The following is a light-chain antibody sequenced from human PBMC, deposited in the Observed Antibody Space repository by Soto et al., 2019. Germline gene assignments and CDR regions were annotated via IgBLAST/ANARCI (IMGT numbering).Light chain of an antibody. J-gene: IGKJ5*01. Sequence: EIVMTQSPGTLSVSPGEGATLFCMASQSVRTKLAWYQQRAGQAPRLLMYGASTRATGIPDRFSGSGSGTEFTLTISSLQSEDFAVYYGQQYNSWPPITFGQGTRLEIK. CDR3: QQYNSWPPIT. CDR1: QSVRTK. V-gene: IGKV3-15*01. CDR2: GAS.